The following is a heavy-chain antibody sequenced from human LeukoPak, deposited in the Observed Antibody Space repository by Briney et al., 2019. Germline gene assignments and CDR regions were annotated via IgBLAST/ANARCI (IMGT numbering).Heavy chain of an antibody. V-gene: IGHV3-48*03. Sequence: PGGSLRLSCAASGFTFSSYEMNWVRQAPGKGLEWVSYISSSGSTIYYADSVKGRFTISRDNAKNSLYLQMNSLRAEDTAVYYCARGQRVVAGYYFDYWGQGTLVTVSS. CDR2: ISSSGSTI. CDR1: GFTFSSYE. D-gene: IGHD2-21*01. J-gene: IGHJ4*02. CDR3: ARGQRVVAGYYFDY.